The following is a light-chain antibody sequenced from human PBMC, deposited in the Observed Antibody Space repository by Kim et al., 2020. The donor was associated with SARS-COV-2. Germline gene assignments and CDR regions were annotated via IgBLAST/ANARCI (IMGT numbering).Light chain of an antibody. V-gene: IGLV2-8*01. CDR3: SSYAGSNNFV. CDR2: EVN. Sequence: QSALTQPPSASGSPGQSVTISCTGTSSDVGGYNYVSWYQHHPGKAPKFMIYEVNKRPSGVPDRFSGSKSGNTASLTVSGLQAEDEADYYCSSYAGSNNFVFGTGTKVTVL. J-gene: IGLJ1*01. CDR1: SSDVGGYNY.